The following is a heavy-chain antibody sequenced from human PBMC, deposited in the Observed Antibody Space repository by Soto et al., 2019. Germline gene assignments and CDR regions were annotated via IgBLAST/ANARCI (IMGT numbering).Heavy chain of an antibody. Sequence: EVQLLESGGGLVQPGGSLRLSCAASGVTLSDYAMTWVRQAPGKGLEWVSTISATGGTSYYADSVKGRFTISRDNSKKMVYLQMNSLRSRDTAVYYCAKDLPLQELGYYYYSFMDVWGKGTTVTVSS. CDR3: AKDLPLQELGYYYYSFMDV. J-gene: IGHJ6*03. CDR2: ISATGGTS. D-gene: IGHD6-13*01. CDR1: GVTLSDYA. V-gene: IGHV3-23*01.